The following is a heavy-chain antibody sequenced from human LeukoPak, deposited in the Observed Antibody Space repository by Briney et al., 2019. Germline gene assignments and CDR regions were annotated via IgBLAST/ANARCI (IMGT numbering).Heavy chain of an antibody. CDR1: GFTFSSYA. Sequence: GGSLRLSCAASGFTFSSYAMSWVRQAPGKGLGWVSAISGSGGSTYYADSVKGRFTISRDNAKNSLYLQMNSLRAEDTAVYYCARDTSSSSSKIFDYWGQGTLVTVSS. D-gene: IGHD6-6*01. CDR2: ISGSGGST. J-gene: IGHJ4*02. V-gene: IGHV3-23*01. CDR3: ARDTSSSSSKIFDY.